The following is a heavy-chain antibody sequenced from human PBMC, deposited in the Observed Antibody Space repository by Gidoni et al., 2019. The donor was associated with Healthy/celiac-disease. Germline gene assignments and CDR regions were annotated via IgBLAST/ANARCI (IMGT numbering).Heavy chain of an antibody. D-gene: IGHD3-10*01. V-gene: IGHV3-15*01. Sequence: EVQLVESGGGLVKPGGSLRLSCAASGFTFINAWMRWVRQAPGKGLEWVGRIKSKTDGWTTDYAAPVKGRFTISRDDSKNTLYLQMNSLKTEDTAVYYCTTVTYYYGSGMSKWGQGTLVTVSS. CDR2: IKSKTDGWTT. J-gene: IGHJ4*02. CDR1: GFTFINAW. CDR3: TTVTYYYGSGMSK.